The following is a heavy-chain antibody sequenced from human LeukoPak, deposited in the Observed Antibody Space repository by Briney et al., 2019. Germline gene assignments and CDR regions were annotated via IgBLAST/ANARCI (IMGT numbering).Heavy chain of an antibody. CDR2: ISSSSSYI. Sequence: GGSLRLSCAASGFTFSSYGMHWVRQAPGKGLEWVSSISSSSSYIYYADSVKGRFTISRDNAKNSLYLQMNSLRAEDTAVYYCAVDTARRAGFGWGQGTLVTVSS. CDR1: GFTFSSYG. CDR3: AVDTARRAGFG. D-gene: IGHD5-18*01. V-gene: IGHV3-21*01. J-gene: IGHJ4*02.